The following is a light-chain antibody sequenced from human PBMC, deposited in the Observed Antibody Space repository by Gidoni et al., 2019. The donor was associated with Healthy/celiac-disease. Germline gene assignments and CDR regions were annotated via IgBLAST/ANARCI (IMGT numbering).Light chain of an antibody. V-gene: IGKV1-9*01. J-gene: IGKJ5*01. CDR1: QGISSY. CDR3: QQLNSYPPKSIT. CDR2: AAS. Sequence: DIQLTQSPSFLSASVGDRVTITCRASQGISSYLAWYQQKPGKAPKLLIYAASTLQSGVPSRFSGSGSGTEFTLTISSLQPEDFATYYCQQLNSYPPKSITFGQGTRLEIK.